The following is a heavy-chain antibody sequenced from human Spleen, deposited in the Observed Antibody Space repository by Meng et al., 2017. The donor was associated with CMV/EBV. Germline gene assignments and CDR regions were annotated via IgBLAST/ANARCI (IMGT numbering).Heavy chain of an antibody. Sequence: GSLRLSCTVSGGSISSSSYYWGWIRQPPGKGLEWIGSIYYSGSTYYNPSLKSRVTISVDTSKNQVSLKLSSVTAADTAVYYCANRPGIAPFYFDFWGQGTLVTVSS. V-gene: IGHV4-39*01. CDR3: ANRPGIAPFYFDF. CDR1: GGSISSSSYY. D-gene: IGHD6-13*01. J-gene: IGHJ4*02. CDR2: IYYSGST.